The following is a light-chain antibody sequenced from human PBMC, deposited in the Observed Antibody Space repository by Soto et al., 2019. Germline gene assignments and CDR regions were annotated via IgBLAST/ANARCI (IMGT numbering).Light chain of an antibody. CDR1: TNAFGRYNR. Sequence: QSVLTQPPSVSGSPGQSVTISCTGSTNAFGRYNRVSWYQQSPGTAPKLIIYEVNNRPSGVPDRFSGSKSGNTASLTISGLQTEDEADYYCSSFTTATTWVFGVGTKLTVL. CDR2: EVN. V-gene: IGLV2-18*02. J-gene: IGLJ3*02. CDR3: SSFTTATTWV.